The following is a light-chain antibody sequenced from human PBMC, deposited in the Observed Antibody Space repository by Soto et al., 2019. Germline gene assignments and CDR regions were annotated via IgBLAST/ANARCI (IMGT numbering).Light chain of an antibody. CDR3: QSYDFRLNGAWV. J-gene: IGLJ3*02. CDR1: SSNLGAGYD. V-gene: IGLV1-40*01. CDR2: NNK. Sequence: QSVLTQPPSVSGAPGQRITISCTGSSSNLGAGYDVHWYQQVPGTAPKLLLYNNKNRPSGVPDRFSGSKSGTSASLAITGLQAEDEADYYCQSYDFRLNGAWVFGGGTKLTVL.